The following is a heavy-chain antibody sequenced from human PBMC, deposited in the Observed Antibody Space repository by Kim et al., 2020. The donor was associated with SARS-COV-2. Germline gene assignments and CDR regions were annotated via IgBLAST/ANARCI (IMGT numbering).Heavy chain of an antibody. D-gene: IGHD5-12*01. J-gene: IGHJ3*02. CDR1: GGTFSSYA. Sequence: SVKVSCKASGGTFSSYAISWVRQAPGQGLEWMGGIIPIFGTANYAQKFQGRVTITADESTSTAYMELSSLRSEDTAVYYCARDRGGKWLRSEAFDIWGQGTMVTVSS. V-gene: IGHV1-69*13. CDR2: IIPIFGTA. CDR3: ARDRGGKWLRSEAFDI.